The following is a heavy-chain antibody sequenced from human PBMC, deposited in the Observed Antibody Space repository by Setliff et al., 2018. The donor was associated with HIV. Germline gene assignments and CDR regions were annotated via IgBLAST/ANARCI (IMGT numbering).Heavy chain of an antibody. CDR1: GYTFTSYD. CDR3: AREAVDDYARYFDY. V-gene: IGHV1-8*03. J-gene: IGHJ4*02. D-gene: IGHD4-17*01. CDR2: MNPNSGNT. Sequence: GASVKVSCKASGYTFTSYDINWVRQATGQGLEWMGWMNPNSGNTGYAQKFQGRVTITRNTSISTAYMELSSLRSADTAVYYCAREAVDDYARYFDYWGQGSLVTVSS.